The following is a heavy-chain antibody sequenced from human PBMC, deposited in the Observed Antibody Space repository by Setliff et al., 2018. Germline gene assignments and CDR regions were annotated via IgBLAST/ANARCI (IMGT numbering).Heavy chain of an antibody. V-gene: IGHV1-69*10. CDR3: ATDLKFTRFCFGSNCYSGAFEM. Sequence: SVKVSCKASGGSFRTSSIIWVRQAPGQGLEWMGGIIPILNKPNYAQSFQGRVAITADKSTTTSYMELSGLRSEDTALYFCATDLKFTRFCFGSNCYSGAFEMWGQGTMVTV. CDR2: IIPILNKP. D-gene: IGHD2-21*02. J-gene: IGHJ3*02. CDR1: GGSFRTSS.